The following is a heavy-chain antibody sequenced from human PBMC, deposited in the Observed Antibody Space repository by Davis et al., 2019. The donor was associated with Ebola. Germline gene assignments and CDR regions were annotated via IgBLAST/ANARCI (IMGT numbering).Heavy chain of an antibody. D-gene: IGHD2-8*02. J-gene: IGHJ4*02. CDR2: IYYSGST. V-gene: IGHV4-39*01. Sequence: SETLSLTCTVSGGSISSSSYYWGWIRQPPGKGLEWIGSIYYSGSTYYNPSLKSRVTISVDTSKNQFSLKLSSVTAADTAVYYCARHQGTNRILYWWFIDYWGQGTLVTVSS. CDR1: GGSISSSSYY. CDR3: ARHQGTNRILYWWFIDY.